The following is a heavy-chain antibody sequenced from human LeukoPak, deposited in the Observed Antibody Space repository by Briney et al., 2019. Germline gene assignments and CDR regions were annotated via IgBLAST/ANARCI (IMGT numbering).Heavy chain of an antibody. CDR2: IYHSGST. D-gene: IGHD6-19*01. J-gene: IGHJ3*02. Sequence: SETLSLTCSVSGYSISSGHYWDWIRQPPGKGLEWIGSIYHSGSTYYNPSLKSRVTISVDTSKNQFSLKLNSVTAADTAVYYCARDQALGYGWPTVLAIDIWGQGTMVTVSS. CDR1: GYSISSGHY. V-gene: IGHV4-38-2*02. CDR3: ARDQALGYGWPTVLAIDI.